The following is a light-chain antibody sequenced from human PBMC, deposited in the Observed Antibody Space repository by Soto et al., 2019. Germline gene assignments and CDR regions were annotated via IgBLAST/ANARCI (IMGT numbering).Light chain of an antibody. CDR1: SSNIGAGYD. CDR2: GNN. Sequence: QSVVTQPPSVSGAPGQRVTISCSGSSSNIGAGYDVRWYQQFPGTAPKLLIYGNNNRPSGVPDRFSGSKSGTSASLAITGLQAEDEADYYCQSFDTRLNSVVFGGGTKLTVL. CDR3: QSFDTRLNSVV. V-gene: IGLV1-40*01. J-gene: IGLJ2*01.